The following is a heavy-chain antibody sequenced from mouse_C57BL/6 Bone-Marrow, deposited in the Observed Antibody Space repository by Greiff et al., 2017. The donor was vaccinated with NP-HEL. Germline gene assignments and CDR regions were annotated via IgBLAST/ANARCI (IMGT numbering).Heavy chain of an antibody. CDR1: GYTFTSYW. J-gene: IGHJ2*01. D-gene: IGHD1-1*01. CDR2: IYPGSGST. CDR3: ARVLRYLYYFDY. Sequence: QVQLQQPGAELVKPGASVKMSCKASGYTFTSYWITWVKQRPGQGLEWIGDIYPGSGSTNYNEKFKSKATLTVDTSSSTAYMQLSRLTSEDSAVYYCARVLRYLYYFDYWGQGTTITVSS. V-gene: IGHV1-55*01.